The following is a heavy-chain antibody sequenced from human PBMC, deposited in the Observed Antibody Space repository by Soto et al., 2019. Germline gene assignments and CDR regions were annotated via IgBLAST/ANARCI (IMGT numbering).Heavy chain of an antibody. CDR1: GYTFTGYY. CDR3: ARAFTRYTWNFRDDAFDI. J-gene: IGHJ3*02. V-gene: IGHV1-2*02. CDR2: INPNSGGT. D-gene: IGHD1-7*01. Sequence: GASVKVSCKASGYTFTGYYMHWVRQSPGQGLEWMGWINPNSGGTNYAQKFQGRVTMTRDTSISTAYMELSRLRSDDTAVYYCARAFTRYTWNFRDDAFDIWGQGTMVTVSS.